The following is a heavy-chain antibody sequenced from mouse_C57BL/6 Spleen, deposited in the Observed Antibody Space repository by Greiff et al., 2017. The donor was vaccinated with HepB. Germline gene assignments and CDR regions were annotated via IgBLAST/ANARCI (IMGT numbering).Heavy chain of an antibody. CDR3: AVYDYGDY. J-gene: IGHJ2*01. V-gene: IGHV1-69*01. Sequence: VQLQQPGAELVMPGASVKLSCKASGYTFTSYWMHWVKQRPGQGLEWIGEIDPSDSYTNYNQKFKGKSTLTVDKSSSTASMQRSSLTSEDSAVYYCAVYDYGDYWGQGTTLTVSS. CDR2: IDPSDSYT. D-gene: IGHD2-4*01. CDR1: GYTFTSYW.